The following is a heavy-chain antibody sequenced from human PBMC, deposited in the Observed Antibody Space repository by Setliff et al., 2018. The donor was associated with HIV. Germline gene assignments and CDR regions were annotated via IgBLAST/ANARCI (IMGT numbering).Heavy chain of an antibody. Sequence: ASVKVSCKASGYSFTDYFIHWVRQAPGRGLEWMGWISPYDGAKRATGRFRGRVTMTTDTSTNTAYMELSGVRSDDTAIYFCARQLSNSLDYWGQGTLVTVSS. V-gene: IGHV1-2*02. J-gene: IGHJ4*02. CDR3: ARQLSNSLDY. CDR2: ISPYDGAK. D-gene: IGHD1-1*01. CDR1: GYSFTDYF.